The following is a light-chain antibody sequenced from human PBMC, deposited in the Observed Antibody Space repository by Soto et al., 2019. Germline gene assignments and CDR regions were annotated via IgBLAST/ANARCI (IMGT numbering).Light chain of an antibody. J-gene: IGKJ1*01. Sequence: DIQMTQSTSTLSVAVVYIATITCLSSQTISSWLAWYQQKPGKAPKLLIYKASTLKSGVPSRFSGRGSGTEFTLTISSLQPDDFATYYCQHYNSYSEAFGQGTKVDI. CDR3: QHYNSYSEA. CDR1: QTISSW. V-gene: IGKV1-5*03. CDR2: KAS.